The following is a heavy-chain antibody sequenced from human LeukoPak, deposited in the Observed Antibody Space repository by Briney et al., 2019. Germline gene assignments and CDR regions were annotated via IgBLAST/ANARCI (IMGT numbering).Heavy chain of an antibody. V-gene: IGHV1-24*01. D-gene: IGHD2-15*01. CDR1: GYTFTGYY. CDR3: ATYGVGVVAATLFDY. CDR2: FDPEDGET. Sequence: ASVKVSCKASGYTFTGYYMHWVRQAPGKGLEWMGGFDPEDGETIYAQKFQGRVTMTEDTSTDTAYMELSSLRSEDTAVYYCATYGVGVVAATLFDYWGQGTLVTVSS. J-gene: IGHJ4*02.